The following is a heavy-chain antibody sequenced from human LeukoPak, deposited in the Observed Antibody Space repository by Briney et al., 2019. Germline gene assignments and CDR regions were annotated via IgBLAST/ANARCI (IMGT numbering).Heavy chain of an antibody. CDR1: GGSISGSGYY. CDR2: IYYSGTT. Sequence: SETLSLTCTVSGGSISGSGYYWGWIRQPPGRGLEWIGSIYYSGTTYYSPSLKSRVTISVDTSKNQFSLNLSSVTAADTAVYFCARGDGDYRGYFDSWGRGTLVSVSS. D-gene: IGHD4-17*01. CDR3: ARGDGDYRGYFDS. V-gene: IGHV4-39*07. J-gene: IGHJ4*02.